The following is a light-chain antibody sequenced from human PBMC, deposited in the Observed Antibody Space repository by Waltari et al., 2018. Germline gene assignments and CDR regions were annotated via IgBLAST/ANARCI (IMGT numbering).Light chain of an antibody. Sequence: SYELTQPPSVSVSPGQTARITCSGDALPRQSSFWYQQRSGQAPVLVIYKDTERPSGIPERFSGSSSGTRVTLTISGVQAQDEADYYCQSTDNSGTYVVFGGGTKLTVL. J-gene: IGLJ2*01. CDR3: QSTDNSGTYVV. CDR2: KDT. V-gene: IGLV3-25*03. CDR1: ALPRQS.